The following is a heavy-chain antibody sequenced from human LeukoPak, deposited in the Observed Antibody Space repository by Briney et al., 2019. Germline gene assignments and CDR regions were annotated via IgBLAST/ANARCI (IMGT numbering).Heavy chain of an antibody. J-gene: IGHJ4*02. CDR3: ARDQAGEEREY. D-gene: IGHD7-27*01. CDR2: IRSGGDNI. Sequence: GGSLRLSCAASGFTFSTYSMHWVRQAPGKGLEWVSYIRSGGDNIQYADSVKGRFTISRDNTKNSLFLQMNSLRADDTAVYYCARDQAGEEREYWGQGTLVTVSS. V-gene: IGHV3-48*04. CDR1: GFTFSTYS.